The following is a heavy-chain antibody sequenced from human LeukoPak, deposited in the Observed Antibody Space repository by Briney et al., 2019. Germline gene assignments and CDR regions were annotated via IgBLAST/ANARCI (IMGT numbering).Heavy chain of an antibody. CDR1: GGSITSGTHY. CDR2: IFYSGRI. V-gene: IGHV4-39*01. CDR3: ARHDYDLLTGYSINWFDP. Sequence: PSETLSLTCTVSGGSITSGTHYWGWVRQPPGKGLEWTGSIFYSGRIFYNPSLKSRVFVSIDTSKNQFSPKLNSVTVADTAVYYCARHDYDLLTGYSINWFDPWGQGTLVTVSS. D-gene: IGHD3-9*01. J-gene: IGHJ5*02.